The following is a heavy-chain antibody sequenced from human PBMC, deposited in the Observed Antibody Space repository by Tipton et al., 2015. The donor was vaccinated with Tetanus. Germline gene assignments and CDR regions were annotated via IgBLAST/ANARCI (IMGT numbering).Heavy chain of an antibody. CDR1: GASVTTYY. CDR3: ARRRGMIHTFDV. J-gene: IGHJ3*01. D-gene: IGHD1-14*01. V-gene: IGHV4-59*02. Sequence: TLSLTCTVSGASVTTYYWYWMRQTPGKGLDWLGFMFYSWGTNKYNPSLKSRLSMSLHTSQNQVSLKLNFVTAADTAVYYCARRRGMIHTFDVWGQGTVVTVSS. CDR2: MFYSWGT.